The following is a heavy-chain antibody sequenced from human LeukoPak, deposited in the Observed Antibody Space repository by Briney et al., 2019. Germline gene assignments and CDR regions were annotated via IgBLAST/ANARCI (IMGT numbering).Heavy chain of an antibody. V-gene: IGHV3-23*01. CDR3: AKDRIAAVGTPYYYYGMDV. Sequence: GGSLRLSCAASGFTFSSYWMSWVRQAPGKGLEWVSAISGSGGSTYYADSVKGRFTISRDNSKNTLYLQVNSLRAEDTAVYYCAKDRIAAVGTPYYYYGMDVWGQGTTVTVSS. CDR1: GFTFSSYW. D-gene: IGHD6-13*01. CDR2: ISGSGGST. J-gene: IGHJ6*02.